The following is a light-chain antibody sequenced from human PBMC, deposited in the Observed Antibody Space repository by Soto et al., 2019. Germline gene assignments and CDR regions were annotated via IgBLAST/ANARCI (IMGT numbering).Light chain of an antibody. J-gene: IGKJ5*01. CDR3: QQRSKWPLT. CDR2: DAS. V-gene: IGKV3D-20*02. CDR1: QSVSSNY. Sequence: EIVLTQSPGTLSLSPGERATLSCRASQSVSSNYLAWYQEKPGQAPRLLIYDASNRATGIPARFSGSGSGTDFTLTISSLEPEDFAVYYCQQRSKWPLTFGQGTRLEIK.